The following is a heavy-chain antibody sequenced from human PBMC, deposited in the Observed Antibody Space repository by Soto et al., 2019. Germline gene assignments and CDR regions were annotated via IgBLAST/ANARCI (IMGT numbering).Heavy chain of an antibody. CDR2: ISAYNGNT. Sequence: PSVKVSCKASGYTFTSYGISWVRQAPGQGLEWMGWISAYNGNTNYAQKLQGRVTMTTDTSTSTAYMELRSLRSDDTAVYYCARDSSGYYYSDYYYGMDVWGQGTTVTVSS. CDR1: GYTFTSYG. D-gene: IGHD3-22*01. J-gene: IGHJ6*02. CDR3: ARDSSGYYYSDYYYGMDV. V-gene: IGHV1-18*01.